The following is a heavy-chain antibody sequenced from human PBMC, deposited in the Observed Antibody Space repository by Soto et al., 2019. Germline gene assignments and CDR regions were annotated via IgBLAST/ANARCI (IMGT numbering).Heavy chain of an antibody. CDR2: ISGSGGST. CDR1: GFTFSSYA. J-gene: IGHJ6*02. V-gene: IGHV3-23*01. D-gene: IGHD6-19*01. Sequence: GGSLRLSCAASGFTFSSYAMSWVRQAPGKGLEWVSAISGSGGSTYYADSVKGRFTISRDNSKNTLYLQMNSLRAEDTAVYYCASSGWQYYYGMDVWGQGTTVTVSS. CDR3: ASSGWQYYYGMDV.